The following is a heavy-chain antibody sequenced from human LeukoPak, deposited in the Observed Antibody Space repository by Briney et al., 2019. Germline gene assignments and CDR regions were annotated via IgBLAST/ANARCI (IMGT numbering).Heavy chain of an antibody. CDR3: ASTLGAAPRLAI. V-gene: IGHV1-3*01. CDR1: GYTFTSYA. D-gene: IGHD2-15*01. Sequence: GASVKVSCKASGYTFTSYAMHWVRQAPGQRLEWMGWINAGNGNTKYSQKFQGRVTMTRDTSTSTVYMELSSLRSEDTAVYYCASTLGAAPRLAIWGQGTMVTVSS. CDR2: INAGNGNT. J-gene: IGHJ3*02.